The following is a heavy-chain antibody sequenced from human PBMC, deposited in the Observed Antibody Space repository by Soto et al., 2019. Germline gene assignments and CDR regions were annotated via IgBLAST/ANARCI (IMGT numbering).Heavy chain of an antibody. Sequence: GASVKVSCKASGYTFTSYGISWVRQAPGQGLEWMGWISAYNGNTNYAQKLQGRVTMTTDTSTSTAYMELRSLRSDDTAVYYCARDKSWLTYNWFDPWGQGTLVTAPQ. CDR2: ISAYNGNT. V-gene: IGHV1-18*01. D-gene: IGHD6-19*01. CDR1: GYTFTSYG. J-gene: IGHJ5*02. CDR3: ARDKSWLTYNWFDP.